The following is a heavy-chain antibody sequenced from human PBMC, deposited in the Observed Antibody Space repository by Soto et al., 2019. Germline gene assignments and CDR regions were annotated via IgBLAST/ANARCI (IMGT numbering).Heavy chain of an antibody. CDR2: ISGSGDGT. Sequence: PGGSLRLSFAASGFPVGSHAMSWVRQAPGKWLEWVSSISGSGDGTYYGDSVKGLLTISRDSSSSTLYLQMENLRGEDTAVYFCTRSRRSILMVYGFGGMDVWGQGTTVTVSS. CDR1: GFPVGSHA. D-gene: IGHD2-8*01. V-gene: IGHV3-23*01. J-gene: IGHJ6*02. CDR3: TRSRRSILMVYGFGGMDV.